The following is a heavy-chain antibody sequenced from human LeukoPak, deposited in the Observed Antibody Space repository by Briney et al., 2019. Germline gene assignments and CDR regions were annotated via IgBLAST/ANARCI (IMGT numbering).Heavy chain of an antibody. V-gene: IGHV3-74*01. D-gene: IGHD3-3*01. CDR2: INSDGSNT. Sequence: GGSLRLSCAASGFTFSNYWMHWVRQAPGKGLVWVSHINSDGSNTNYADSVKGRFTISRDNDKNTLYLQMNSLRAEDTAVYYCTDPFGDAFDIWGQGTMVTVSS. CDR3: TDPFGDAFDI. CDR1: GFTFSNYW. J-gene: IGHJ3*02.